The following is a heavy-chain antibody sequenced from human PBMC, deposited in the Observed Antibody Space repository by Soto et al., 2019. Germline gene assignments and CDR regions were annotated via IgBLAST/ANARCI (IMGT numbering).Heavy chain of an antibody. V-gene: IGHV1-58*02. J-gene: IGHJ4*02. D-gene: IGHD1-7*01. CDR2: IVVGSGNT. CDR1: GFTFTSSA. Sequence: SVKVSCKASGFTFTSSAMHWLRQARGQRLEWIGWIVVGSGNTNYAQKFQERVTITRDMSTSTAYMELSSLRSEDTAVYYCAADINWNWDCFDYWGQGTLVTVSS. CDR3: AADINWNWDCFDY.